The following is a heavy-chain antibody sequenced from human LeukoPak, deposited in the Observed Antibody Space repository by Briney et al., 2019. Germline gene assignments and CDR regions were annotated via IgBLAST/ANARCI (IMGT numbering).Heavy chain of an antibody. CDR3: ARLYISGWYGY. Sequence: SETLSLTCAVYGGSFSGYYWSWIRQPPGKGLEWIGEINHSGSTNYNPSLKSRVTISVDTSKNQFSLKLSSVTAADTAVYYCARLYISGWYGYWGQGTLVTVSS. V-gene: IGHV4-34*01. D-gene: IGHD6-19*01. CDR2: INHSGST. CDR1: GGSFSGYY. J-gene: IGHJ4*02.